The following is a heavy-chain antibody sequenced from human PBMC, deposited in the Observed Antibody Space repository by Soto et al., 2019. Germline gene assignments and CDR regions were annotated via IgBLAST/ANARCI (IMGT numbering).Heavy chain of an antibody. Sequence: SETLSLTCAISGDSIGNFYWSWIRQPAGRGLESLGRLSASGRTNYSPSLQSRVTMSLDRSKNRFSLRLTSVSAADTAVYFCARGMGRYFDIWGRGTLVTVSS. CDR3: ARGMGRYFDI. D-gene: IGHD2-8*01. CDR2: LSASGRT. CDR1: GDSIGNFY. J-gene: IGHJ2*01. V-gene: IGHV4-4*07.